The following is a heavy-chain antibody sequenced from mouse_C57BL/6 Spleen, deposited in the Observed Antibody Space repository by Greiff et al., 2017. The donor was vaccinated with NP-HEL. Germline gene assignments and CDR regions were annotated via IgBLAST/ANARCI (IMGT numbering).Heavy chain of an antibody. CDR2: INPNYGTT. J-gene: IGHJ4*01. D-gene: IGHD1-1*01. Sequence: VQLKQSGPELVKPGASVKISCKASGYSFTGYNMNWVKQSNGKSLEWIGVINPNYGTTSYNQKFKGKATLTVDQSSSPSYMQLNSLTSEDSAVYYCARSPLITTVVATDYAMDYWGQGTSVTVSS. CDR3: ARSPLITTVVATDYAMDY. V-gene: IGHV1-39*01. CDR1: GYSFTGYN.